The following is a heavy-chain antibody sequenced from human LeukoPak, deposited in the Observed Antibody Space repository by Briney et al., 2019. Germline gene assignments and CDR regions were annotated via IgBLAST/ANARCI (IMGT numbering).Heavy chain of an antibody. J-gene: IGHJ4*02. Sequence: SETLSLTCAVYGGSFSGYYWRWIRQPPGKGLEWIGEINHSGSTNYNPSLKSRVTISVDTSKNQFSLKLSSVTAADTAVCYCARAKRGSITGTTKIDYWGQGTLVTVSS. CDR3: ARAKRGSITGTTKIDY. V-gene: IGHV4-34*01. CDR2: INHSGST. D-gene: IGHD1-7*01. CDR1: GGSFSGYY.